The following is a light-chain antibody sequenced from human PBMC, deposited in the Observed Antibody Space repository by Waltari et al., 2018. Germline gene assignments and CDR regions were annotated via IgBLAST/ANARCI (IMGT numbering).Light chain of an antibody. CDR3: NSYTSSSTLV. Sequence: QSALTQPASVSGSPGQSITISCTGTSSDVGGYTYVTWYQQHPGKAPKLIIYDVGNRPSGISNRFSASKSGNTASLTISGLQTEDEADYYCNSYTSSSTLVFGGGTKLTVL. CDR1: SSDVGGYTY. V-gene: IGLV2-14*03. J-gene: IGLJ3*02. CDR2: DVG.